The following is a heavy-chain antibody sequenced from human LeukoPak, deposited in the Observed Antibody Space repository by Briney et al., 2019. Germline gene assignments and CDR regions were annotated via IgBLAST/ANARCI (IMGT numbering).Heavy chain of an antibody. J-gene: IGHJ4*02. CDR1: GFTFSNAW. D-gene: IGHD3-10*01. CDR3: ARGLDNYGSGSSD. Sequence: GGSLRLSCAASGFTFSNAWMSWVRQAPGKGLEWVANIKQDGSEKYYVDSVKGRFTISRDNAKDSLYLQMNSLRAEDTAVYYCARGLDNYGSGSSDWGQGTLVTVSS. V-gene: IGHV3-7*01. CDR2: IKQDGSEK.